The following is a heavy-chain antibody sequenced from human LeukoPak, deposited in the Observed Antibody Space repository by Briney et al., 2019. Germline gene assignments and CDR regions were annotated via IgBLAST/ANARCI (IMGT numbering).Heavy chain of an antibody. CDR2: ISSSSNKV. V-gene: IGHV3-48*01. D-gene: IGHD2-21*02. CDR1: GFAISDYS. J-gene: IGHJ4*02. Sequence: GGSLRLSCAASGFAISDYSMNWVRQVPGKGLEWVSYISSSSNKVYYADSVKGRFTISRDNAKNSLFLQMNSLRADDTAVYHCARNFYCGGDCAISCFDYWGQGTLVTVSS. CDR3: ARNFYCGGDCAISCFDY.